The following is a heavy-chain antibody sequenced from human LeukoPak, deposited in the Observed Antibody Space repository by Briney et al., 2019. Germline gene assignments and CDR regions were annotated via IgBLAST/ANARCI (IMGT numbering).Heavy chain of an antibody. D-gene: IGHD1-26*01. Sequence: TGGSLRLSCAGSGFTFSSYWMSWVRQAPGKGLEWVANIKQDGSEKYYVDSVKGRFTISRDNAKNSLYLQMNTLRAEDTAVYYCARDKIVGATQFDYWGQGTLVTVSS. CDR1: GFTFSSYW. CDR2: IKQDGSEK. V-gene: IGHV3-7*03. J-gene: IGHJ4*02. CDR3: ARDKIVGATQFDY.